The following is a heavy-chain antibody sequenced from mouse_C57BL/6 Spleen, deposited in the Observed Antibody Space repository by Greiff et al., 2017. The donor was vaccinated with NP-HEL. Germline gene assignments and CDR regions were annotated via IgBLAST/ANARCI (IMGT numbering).Heavy chain of an antibody. Sequence: VQLQQSGAELVKPGASVKLSCKASGYTFTSYWMQWVKQRPGQGLEWIGEIDNSDSYTNYNQKFKGKATLTVDTSSNTAYMQLSSLTSADSAVYYCARTTVVDWYFDVWGTGTTVTVSS. D-gene: IGHD1-1*01. J-gene: IGHJ1*03. CDR3: ARTTVVDWYFDV. CDR1: GYTFTSYW. CDR2: IDNSDSYT. V-gene: IGHV1-50*01.